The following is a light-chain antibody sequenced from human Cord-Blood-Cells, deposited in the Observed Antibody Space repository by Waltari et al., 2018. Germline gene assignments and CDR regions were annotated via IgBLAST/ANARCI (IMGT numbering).Light chain of an antibody. J-gene: IGLJ3*02. Sequence: QSALTQPRSVSGSPGQSVPISCTGTSSDVGGYNYVSWYQQHPGNAPKLMIYDVSKLPSGVPDRFSGSKSGNTASLTISGLQAEDEADYYCCSYAGSYTWVFGGGTKLTVL. CDR1: SSDVGGYNY. V-gene: IGLV2-11*01. CDR3: CSYAGSYTWV. CDR2: DVS.